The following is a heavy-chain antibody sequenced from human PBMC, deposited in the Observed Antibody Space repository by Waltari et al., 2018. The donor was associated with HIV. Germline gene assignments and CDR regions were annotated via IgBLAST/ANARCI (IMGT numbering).Heavy chain of an antibody. V-gene: IGHV3-48*03. D-gene: IGHD6-6*01. Sequence: EVQLVEYGGGWVQPGGSWGITCAASGFTFSSYAMNLVRQAPGKGLEWVSYIISSSTTINYADSVKGRFTISRDNAKNLLYLQMSSLRAEDTAVYFCARERFGSSYFGYWGHGTLVTVSS. CDR3: ARERFGSSYFGY. CDR1: GFTFSSYA. CDR2: IISSSTTI. J-gene: IGHJ4*01.